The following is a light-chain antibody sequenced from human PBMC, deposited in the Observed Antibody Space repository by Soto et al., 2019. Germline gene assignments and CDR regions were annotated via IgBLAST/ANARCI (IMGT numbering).Light chain of an antibody. CDR3: QQSSTTPYT. CDR1: QHIDTF. V-gene: IGKV1-39*01. J-gene: IGKJ2*01. CDR2: TAS. Sequence: QMTQSPLSLSASVGDRVTITCRASQHIDTFLVWYQVKPGKAPKLLIQTASSLHSGVPSRFSGGGFGTSFTLTISSLQPEDFATYYCQQSSTTPYTFGQGTKLEIK.